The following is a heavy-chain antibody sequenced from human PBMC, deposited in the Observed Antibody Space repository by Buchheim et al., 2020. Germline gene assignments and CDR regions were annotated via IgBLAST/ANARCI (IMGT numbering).Heavy chain of an antibody. CDR1: RFNFSSYA. V-gene: IGHV3-23*01. J-gene: IGHJ5*02. D-gene: IGHD6-19*01. Sequence: EVQLLESGGGLVQPGGSLRLSCTASRFNFSSYAMTWVRQAPGKGLEWVASISASGGHIYYADSVKGRFTISRDNSKNTLYFQMNSLRADDTAVYFCTKGSGTIGWYWFDPWGQGTL. CDR3: TKGSGTIGWYWFDP. CDR2: ISASGGHI.